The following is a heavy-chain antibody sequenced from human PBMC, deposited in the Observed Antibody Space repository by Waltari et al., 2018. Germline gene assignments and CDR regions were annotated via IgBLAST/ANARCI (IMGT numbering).Heavy chain of an antibody. CDR2: ISWNSGSI. Sequence: EVQLVESGGGLVQPGRSLRLSCAASGFTFDDYAMHWVRQAPGKGLEWVSGISWNSGSIGYADSVKCRFTISRDNAKNSLYLQMNSLRAEDTALYYCAKDRGGRYYYYMDVWGKGTTVTVSS. V-gene: IGHV3-9*01. D-gene: IGHD3-16*01. CDR1: GFTFDDYA. J-gene: IGHJ6*03. CDR3: AKDRGGRYYYYMDV.